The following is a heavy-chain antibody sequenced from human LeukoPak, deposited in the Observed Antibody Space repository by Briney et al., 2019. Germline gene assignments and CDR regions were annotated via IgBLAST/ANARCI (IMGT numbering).Heavy chain of an antibody. CDR2: ISYDVSNK. D-gene: IGHD3-9*01. CDR1: GFTFSSYA. J-gene: IGHJ4*02. V-gene: IGHV3-30*18. Sequence: GRSLRLSCAASGFTFSSYAMHWVRQAPGKGLEWVAVISYDVSNKYYADSVKGRLTISRDNSRNTLHLPMNSLRAEDTAVYSCAKASLRYFDWFSDYWGQGTLVTVSS. CDR3: AKASLRYFDWFSDY.